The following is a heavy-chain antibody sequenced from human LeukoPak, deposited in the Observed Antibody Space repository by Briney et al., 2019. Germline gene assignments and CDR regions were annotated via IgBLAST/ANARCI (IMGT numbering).Heavy chain of an antibody. CDR2: IYYSGST. V-gene: IGHV4-59*01. CDR3: ARARDGYNYGY. CDR1: GGSISSYY. J-gene: IGHJ4*02. Sequence: SETLSLTCTVSGGSISSYYWSWIRQPPGKGLKWIGYIYYSGSTNYNPSLKSRVTISVDTSKNQFSLKLSSVTAADTAVYYCARARDGYNYGYWGQGTLVTVSS. D-gene: IGHD5-24*01.